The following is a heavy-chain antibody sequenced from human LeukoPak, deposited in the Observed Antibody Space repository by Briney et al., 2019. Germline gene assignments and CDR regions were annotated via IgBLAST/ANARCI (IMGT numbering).Heavy chain of an antibody. Sequence: PSQTLSLTCTVSGGSISSGGYYWSWIRQPPGKGLEWIGYIYHSGSTYYNPSLKSRVTISVDRSKNQFSLKLSSVTAADTAVYYCARGGLMSLYYSDYWGQGTLVTVSS. CDR3: ARGGLMSLYYSDY. CDR2: IYHSGST. D-gene: IGHD3-16*01. V-gene: IGHV4-30-2*01. CDR1: GGSISSGGYY. J-gene: IGHJ4*02.